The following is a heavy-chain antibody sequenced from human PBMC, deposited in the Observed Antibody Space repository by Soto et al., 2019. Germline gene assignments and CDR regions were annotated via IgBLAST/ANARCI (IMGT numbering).Heavy chain of an antibody. V-gene: IGHV4-61*01. CDR1: GGSVSSGSYY. Sequence: SETLSLTCTVSGGSVSSGSYYCSWIRQPPGKGLEWIGYMYYSGSTNYNPSLKSRVTISLDTAKNQFSLKLSSVTAADTAVYFCARTRDFWSGNDAFEIWGQGTMVTVSS. D-gene: IGHD3-3*01. CDR2: MYYSGST. CDR3: ARTRDFWSGNDAFEI. J-gene: IGHJ3*02.